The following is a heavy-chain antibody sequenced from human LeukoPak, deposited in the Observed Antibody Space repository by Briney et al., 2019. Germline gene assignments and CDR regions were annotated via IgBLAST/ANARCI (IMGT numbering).Heavy chain of an antibody. CDR1: GFTVSSNY. CDR2: IYSGGST. V-gene: IGHV3-53*04. J-gene: IGHJ4*02. Sequence: GGSLRLSCAASGFTVSSNYMSWVRQAPGKGLEWVSVIYSGGSTYYADSVKGRFTISRHNSKNTLYLQMNSLRAEDTAVYYCARVETHGNYFYYCSQGNLVTVSS. CDR3: ARVETHGNYFYY.